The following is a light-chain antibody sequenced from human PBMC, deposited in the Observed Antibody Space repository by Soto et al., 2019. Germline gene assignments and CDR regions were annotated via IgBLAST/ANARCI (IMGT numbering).Light chain of an antibody. Sequence: QSVLTQPPSVSAAPGQKVTISCSGSSSDIGNNYVSWYQHLPGTAPKLLIYDNNMRPSGIPDRFSGSKSGRSATLDITGLQTGDEADYFCATWDSTLDIGVFGGGTQLTVL. V-gene: IGLV1-51*01. CDR3: ATWDSTLDIGV. CDR2: DNN. CDR1: SSDIGNNY. J-gene: IGLJ2*01.